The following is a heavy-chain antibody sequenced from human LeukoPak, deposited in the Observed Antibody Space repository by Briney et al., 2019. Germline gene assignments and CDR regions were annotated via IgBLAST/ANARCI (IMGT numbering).Heavy chain of an antibody. V-gene: IGHV3-74*01. CDR1: GFTFSSYW. J-gene: IGHJ4*02. CDR3: AKDRYGDSMGYHGVEGSFDY. D-gene: IGHD4-17*01. Sequence: GGSLRLSCAASGFTFSSYWMHWVRQAPGKGLVWVSRIDSDGSSTSYADSVKGRFTISRDNSKNTLYLEMKSLRAGDTAVYYCAKDRYGDSMGYHGVEGSFDYWGQGTLVTVSS. CDR2: IDSDGSST.